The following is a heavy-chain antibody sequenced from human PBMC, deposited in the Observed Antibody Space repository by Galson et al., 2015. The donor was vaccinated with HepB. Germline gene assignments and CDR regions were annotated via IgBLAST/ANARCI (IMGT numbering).Heavy chain of an antibody. V-gene: IGHV5-51*01. D-gene: IGHD4-17*01. Sequence: QSGAEVKKPGESLKISCKGSGYNFATYWIGWVRQMPGKGLEWMGIIYPGNSDTRYSPSFQAQVTISADKSISTAYLQWSSLKASDTAIYYCARHVGGDSVTFRLLDYWGQGTLVTVSS. J-gene: IGHJ4*02. CDR1: GYNFATYW. CDR2: IYPGNSDT. CDR3: ARHVGGDSVTFRLLDY.